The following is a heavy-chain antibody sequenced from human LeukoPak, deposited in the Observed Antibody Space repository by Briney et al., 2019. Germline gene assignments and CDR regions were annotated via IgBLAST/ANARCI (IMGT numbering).Heavy chain of an antibody. Sequence: KPSGTLSLTCTVSGGSISSYYWSWIRQPPGKGLEWIGYIYYSGSTNYNPSLKSRVTISVDTSKNQFSLKLSSVTAADTAVYYCAREKHLDYWGQGTLVTVSS. V-gene: IGHV4-59*01. J-gene: IGHJ4*02. CDR2: IYYSGST. CDR1: GGSISSYY. CDR3: AREKHLDY. D-gene: IGHD2-21*01.